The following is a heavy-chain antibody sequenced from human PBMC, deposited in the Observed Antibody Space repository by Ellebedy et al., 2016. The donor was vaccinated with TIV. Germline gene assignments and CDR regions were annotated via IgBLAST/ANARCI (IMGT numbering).Heavy chain of an antibody. CDR1: GLTFSSHG. CDR3: VVTGWRGGTIVPFTY. CDR2: LTASGDNT. Sequence: PGGSLRLSCAVSGLTFSSHGMSWVRQAPGKGLEWVSGLTASGDNTYYADSVKGRFTISRDNSKNTLYLQMNSLRVEDTAVYYGVVTGWRGGTIVPFTYWGQGSLVTVSS. D-gene: IGHD2-21*02. V-gene: IGHV3-23*01. J-gene: IGHJ4*02.